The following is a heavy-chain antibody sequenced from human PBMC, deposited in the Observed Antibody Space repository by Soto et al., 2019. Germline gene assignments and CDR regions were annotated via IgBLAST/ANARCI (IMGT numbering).Heavy chain of an antibody. CDR3: ARDRSMDGYYSRPFAY. CDR2: IIPLFGTA. CDR1: GGTFSSFG. D-gene: IGHD5-12*01. J-gene: IGHJ4*02. Sequence: QVQLVQSGAEVKKPGSSVKVSCKASGGTFSSFGFNWVRQAPGQGLEWMGGIIPLFGTANYAEKFQGRVTISADEGTSTASMELIGLRSEDTAIYYCARDRSMDGYYSRPFAYWGQGTLVTVS. V-gene: IGHV1-69*01.